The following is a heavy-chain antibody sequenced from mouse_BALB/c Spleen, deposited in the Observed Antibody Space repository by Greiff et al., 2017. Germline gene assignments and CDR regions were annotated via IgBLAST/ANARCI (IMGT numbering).Heavy chain of an antibody. Sequence: QVQLQQPGAELVKPGASVKLSCKASGYTFTSYWMHWVKQRPGQGLEWIGEIDPSDSYTNYNQKFKGKATLTVDKSSSTAYMQLSSLTSEDSAVYYCARQRRTFFHCGGAGTTRTVSS. V-gene: IGHV1-69*02. J-gene: IGHJ2*01. D-gene: IGHD2-12*01. CDR2: IDPSDSYT. CDR3: ARQRRTFFHC. CDR1: GYTFTSYW.